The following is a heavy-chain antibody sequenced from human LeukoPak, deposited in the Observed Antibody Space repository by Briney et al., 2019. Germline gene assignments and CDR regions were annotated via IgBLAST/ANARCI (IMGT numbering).Heavy chain of an antibody. J-gene: IGHJ4*02. Sequence: SETLSLTCTVSGGSISSYYWSWIRQPPGKGLEWIGYIYYSGSTNYNPSLRSRVTISVDTSKNQFSLKLSSVTAADTAVYYCARGGDSSGYYYPVFDYWGQGTLVTVSS. CDR1: GGSISSYY. V-gene: IGHV4-59*01. D-gene: IGHD3-22*01. CDR3: ARGGDSSGYYYPVFDY. CDR2: IYYSGST.